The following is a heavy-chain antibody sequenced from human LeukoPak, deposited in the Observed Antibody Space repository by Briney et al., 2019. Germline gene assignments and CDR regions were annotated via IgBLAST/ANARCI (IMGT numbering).Heavy chain of an antibody. CDR3: ARFGPASSGYYSLDY. Sequence: GGSLRLSCAASGFTFSNYSMNWVRQAPGKGLEWVSSIGTTGSYIFYADSVKGRFTISRDNAKNTLYLQMSSLRSEDTAVYYCARFGPASSGYYSLDYWGQGTLVTVSS. J-gene: IGHJ4*02. V-gene: IGHV3-21*04. CDR1: GFTFSNYS. D-gene: IGHD3-22*01. CDR2: IGTTGSYI.